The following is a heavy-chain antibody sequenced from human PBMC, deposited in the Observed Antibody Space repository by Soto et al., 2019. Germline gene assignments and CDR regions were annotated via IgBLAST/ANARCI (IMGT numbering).Heavy chain of an antibody. Sequence: ASVKVSCKASGYTFTSYDINWVRQATGQGLEWMGWMNPNSGNTGYSQKFQGRGTMTRNTSISTAYMELSSLRSEDTAVYYCARERSIAARYYYYYMDVWGKGTTVTVSS. V-gene: IGHV1-8*01. D-gene: IGHD6-6*01. CDR2: MNPNSGNT. CDR1: GYTFTSYD. CDR3: ARERSIAARYYYYYMDV. J-gene: IGHJ6*03.